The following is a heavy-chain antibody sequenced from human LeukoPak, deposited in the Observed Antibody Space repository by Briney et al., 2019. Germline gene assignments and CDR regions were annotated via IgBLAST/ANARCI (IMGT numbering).Heavy chain of an antibody. J-gene: IGHJ4*01. CDR3: ARRPHYSYLDY. CDR1: GGSISSGGYY. D-gene: IGHD4-11*01. V-gene: IGHV4-31*03. CDR2: IYYSGST. Sequence: SETLSLTCTVSGGSISSGGYYWSWIRQHPGKGLEWIGYIYYSGSTYYNPSLKSRVTISVDTSKNQFSLKLSSVTAADTAVYYCARRPHYSYLDYWGQEPWSPSPQ.